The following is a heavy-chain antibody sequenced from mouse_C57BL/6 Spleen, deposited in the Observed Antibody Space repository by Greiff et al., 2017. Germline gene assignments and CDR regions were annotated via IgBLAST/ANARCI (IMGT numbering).Heavy chain of an antibody. V-gene: IGHV1-80*01. Sequence: VQLQQSGAELVKPGASVKISCKASGYAFSSYWMNWVKQRPGQGLEWIGQIYPGDGDTNYNGKFKGKATLTADKSASTAYMQLSSLTSEVSAVYFSARRDYDGYLFAYWGQGTLVTVSA. D-gene: IGHD2-3*01. J-gene: IGHJ3*01. CDR2: IYPGDGDT. CDR3: ARRDYDGYLFAY. CDR1: GYAFSSYW.